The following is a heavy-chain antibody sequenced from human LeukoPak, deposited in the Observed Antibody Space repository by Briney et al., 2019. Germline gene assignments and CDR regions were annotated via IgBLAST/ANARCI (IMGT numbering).Heavy chain of an antibody. V-gene: IGHV3-72*01. J-gene: IGHJ4*02. CDR2: IRNKPHSYTT. CDR1: GCTFSESY. D-gene: IGHD4-17*01. Sequence: PGWALRLSCAASGCTFSESYMDWVRQAPGKGLQGVGRIRNKPHSYTTDYAASVKGRFTISRDDSKNSVFLQMNTLKTEDTAVYYCVRVRHGDYFDPWGLGTLVTVSS. CDR3: VRVRHGDYFDP.